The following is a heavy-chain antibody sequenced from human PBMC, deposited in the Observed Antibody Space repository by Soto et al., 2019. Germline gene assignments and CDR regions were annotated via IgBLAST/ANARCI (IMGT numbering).Heavy chain of an antibody. CDR3: ARGIRAYCTNGVCYKFGLRWFDP. CDR2: INHSGST. D-gene: IGHD2-8*01. J-gene: IGHJ5*02. V-gene: IGHV4-34*01. CDR1: GASFSYYC. Sequence: PSETMSLTGAVYGASFSYYCLSLIRPPPGKGLEWLGEINHSGSTNYNPSLKSRVTISVDTSKNQFSLKLSSVTAADTAVYYCARGIRAYCTNGVCYKFGLRWFDPWGQGTLVTVSS.